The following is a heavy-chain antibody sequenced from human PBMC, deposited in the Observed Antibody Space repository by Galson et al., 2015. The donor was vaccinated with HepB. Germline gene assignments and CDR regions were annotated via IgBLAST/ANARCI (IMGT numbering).Heavy chain of an antibody. Sequence: SLRLSCAASGFTFDDYAMHWVRQAPGKGLEWVSGISWNSGSMGYADSVKGRFTISRDNAKNSLFLQMNSLRAEDTALYYCAKDSGYDPNNWFAPWGQGTLVTVSS. CDR3: AKDSGYDPNNWFAP. CDR1: GFTFDDYA. CDR2: ISWNSGSM. D-gene: IGHD5-12*01. J-gene: IGHJ5*02. V-gene: IGHV3-9*01.